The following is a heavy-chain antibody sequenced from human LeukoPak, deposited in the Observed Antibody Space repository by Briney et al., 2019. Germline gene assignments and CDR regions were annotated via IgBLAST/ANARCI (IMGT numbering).Heavy chain of an antibody. CDR1: GYTFTSYD. D-gene: IGHD6-19*01. V-gene: IGHV1-8*01. CDR3: ARVFRGWYELDH. J-gene: IGHJ5*02. Sequence: ASVKVSCKASGYTFTSYDINWVRQATGQGLEWMGWMNPNSGNTGYAQKFQGRVTMTRNTSISTAYMELSSLRSEDTAVYYCARVFRGWYELDHWGQGTLVTVSS. CDR2: MNPNSGNT.